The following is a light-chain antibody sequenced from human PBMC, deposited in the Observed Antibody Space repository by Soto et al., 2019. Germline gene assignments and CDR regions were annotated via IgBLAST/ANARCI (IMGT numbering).Light chain of an antibody. CDR1: QSISRW. J-gene: IGKJ1*01. CDR2: DAS. CDR3: QHYSTVWA. Sequence: DIQMTQSPSTLSASVVDRVTITCRASQSISRWLAWYQQKPGRAPKLLIYDASTLESGVPSRFSGSGSGTEFTLTISSLQPDDFATYYCQHYSTVWAFGQGTKVDIK. V-gene: IGKV1-5*01.